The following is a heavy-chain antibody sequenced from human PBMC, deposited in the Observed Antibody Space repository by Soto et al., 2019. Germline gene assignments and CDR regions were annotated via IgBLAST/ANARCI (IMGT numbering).Heavy chain of an antibody. Sequence: QVQLVQSGAEVKKPGASVKVSCKASGYTFTSYGISWVRQAPGQGLEWMGWLSAYNGNTNYAQKLQGRVTMTTDTSTSTAYMELRSLRSDDTAVYYCARVRYYYDSSGYLDAFDIWGQGTMVTVSS. CDR1: GYTFTSYG. D-gene: IGHD3-22*01. CDR3: ARVRYYYDSSGYLDAFDI. J-gene: IGHJ3*02. CDR2: LSAYNGNT. V-gene: IGHV1-18*04.